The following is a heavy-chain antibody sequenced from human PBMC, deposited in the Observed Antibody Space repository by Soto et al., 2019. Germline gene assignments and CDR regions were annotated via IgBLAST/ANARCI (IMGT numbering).Heavy chain of an antibody. CDR1: GGSISSGDYY. J-gene: IGHJ4*02. CDR3: ARAKTYYDSSGYYYFDY. CDR2: IYYSGST. V-gene: IGHV4-30-4*01. Sequence: PSETLSLTCTVSGGSISSGDYYWSWIRQPPGKGLEWIGYIYYSGSTYYNPFLKSRVTISVDTSKNQFSLKLSSVTAADTAVYYCARAKTYYDSSGYYYFDYWGQGTLVTVSS. D-gene: IGHD3-22*01.